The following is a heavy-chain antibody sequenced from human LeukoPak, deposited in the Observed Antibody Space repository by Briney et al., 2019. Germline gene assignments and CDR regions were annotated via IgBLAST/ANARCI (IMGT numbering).Heavy chain of an antibody. CDR2: IYYSGST. CDR3: ARYVAVAENWFDP. CDR1: GGSISSYY. V-gene: IGHV4-59*01. J-gene: IGHJ5*02. Sequence: KASETLSLTCTVSGGSISSYYWSWIRQPPGKGLEWIGYIYYSGSTNYNPSLKSRVTISVDTSKNQFSLKLSSVTAADTAVYYCARYVAVAENWFDPWGQGTLVTVSS. D-gene: IGHD6-19*01.